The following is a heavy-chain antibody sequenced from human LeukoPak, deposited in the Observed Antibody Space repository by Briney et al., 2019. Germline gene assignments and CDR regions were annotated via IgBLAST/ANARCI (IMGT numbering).Heavy chain of an antibody. CDR1: GFTFSSYS. J-gene: IGHJ4*02. V-gene: IGHV3-21*01. Sequence: PGGSLRLSCEASGFTFSSYSVNWVRQAPGKGLEWVSSISSSSSYIYYADSVKGRFTISRDNAKNSLYLQMNSLRAEDTAVYYCARDKGSGWYGEFDYWGQGTLVTVSS. CDR2: ISSSSSYI. D-gene: IGHD6-19*01. CDR3: ARDKGSGWYGEFDY.